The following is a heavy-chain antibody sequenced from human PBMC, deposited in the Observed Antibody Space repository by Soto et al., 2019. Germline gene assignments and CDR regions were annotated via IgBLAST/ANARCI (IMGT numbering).Heavy chain of an antibody. CDR3: LVWSGYSLGLFQH. J-gene: IGHJ1*01. V-gene: IGHV3-74*01. CDR1: GFTFSTYW. Sequence: GGSLRLSCAASGFTFSTYWIRWMRQAPGKGLVWVSHMNIDGSSTTYADSVKRRFTIFRDNAKNTVYLQMNSLRVEDTAVYYCLVWSGYSLGLFQHWGQGTLVTVSS. D-gene: IGHD3-3*01. CDR2: MNIDGSST.